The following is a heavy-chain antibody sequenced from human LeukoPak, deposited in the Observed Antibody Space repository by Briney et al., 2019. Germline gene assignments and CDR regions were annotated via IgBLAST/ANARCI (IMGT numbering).Heavy chain of an antibody. D-gene: IGHD6-19*01. J-gene: IGHJ4*02. CDR1: GFTFSSYE. V-gene: IGHV3-48*03. Sequence: GGSLRLSCAASGFTFSSYEMNWVRQAPGKGLEWVSYISSGGRIKYYADSVKGRFTISRDNAKNSLYLQMSSLRAEDTAVYYCARDEPGIAVDVGVYWGQGTLVTVSS. CDR2: ISSGGRIK. CDR3: ARDEPGIAVDVGVY.